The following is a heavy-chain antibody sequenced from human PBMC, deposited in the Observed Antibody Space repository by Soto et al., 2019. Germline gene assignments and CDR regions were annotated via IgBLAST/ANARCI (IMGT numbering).Heavy chain of an antibody. Sequence: SETLSLTCTVSGGSISSAGSYWNWIRQRPGKGLEWIGYIYYSGSSNYNPSLKSRVTISVDTSKNQFSLKLSSVTAADTAVYYCARDPWAVAGEGAFDIWGQGTMVTVSS. V-gene: IGHV4-61*08. CDR2: IYYSGSS. CDR1: GGSISSAGSY. D-gene: IGHD6-19*01. CDR3: ARDPWAVAGEGAFDI. J-gene: IGHJ3*02.